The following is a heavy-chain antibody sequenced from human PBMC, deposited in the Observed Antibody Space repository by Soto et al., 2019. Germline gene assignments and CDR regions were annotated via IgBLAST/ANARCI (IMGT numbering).Heavy chain of an antibody. Sequence: GSLRLSCAASGFTFTSYAMTWVRQAPGKGLEWVSSINESGGGTSYADSVKGRFTISRDNSKNTLSLQMNSLRDEDTAIYYCAKGSGGGSDWGQGTLVTVSS. CDR1: GFTFTSYA. J-gene: IGHJ4*02. V-gene: IGHV3-23*01. D-gene: IGHD3-10*01. CDR3: AKGSGGGSD. CDR2: INESGGGT.